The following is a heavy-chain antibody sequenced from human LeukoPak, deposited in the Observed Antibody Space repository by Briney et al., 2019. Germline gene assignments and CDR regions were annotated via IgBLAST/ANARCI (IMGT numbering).Heavy chain of an antibody. CDR1: GGSISSGNYY. CDR2: IYTSGSA. V-gene: IGHV4-61*02. Sequence: SETLSLTCTVSGGSISSGNYYWSWIRQPAGRGLEWIGRIYTSGSANYNPSLKSRVTISVDRSKNQFSLKLSSVTAADTAVYYCARAPGDCSSTSCYYWFDPWGQGTLVTVSS. J-gene: IGHJ5*02. CDR3: ARAPGDCSSTSCYYWFDP. D-gene: IGHD2-2*01.